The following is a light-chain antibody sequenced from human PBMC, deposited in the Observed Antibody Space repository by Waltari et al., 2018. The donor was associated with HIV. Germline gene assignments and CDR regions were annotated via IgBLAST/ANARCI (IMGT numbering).Light chain of an antibody. CDR2: DNN. CDR3: GTWDNSLKTVV. V-gene: IGLV1-51*01. CDR1: SSNIGNNF. Sequence: QSVLTQPPSVSAAPGQTVSISCSGFSSNIGNNFVSWYHQLPGKAPKLLIFDNNKRTSGIPYRVSASKSGTSSTLAITGLQTGDEGDYYCGTWDNSLKTVVFGGGTKVTVL. J-gene: IGLJ2*01.